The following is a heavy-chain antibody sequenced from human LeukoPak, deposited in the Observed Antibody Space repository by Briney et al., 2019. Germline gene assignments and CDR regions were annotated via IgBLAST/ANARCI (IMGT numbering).Heavy chain of an antibody. D-gene: IGHD3-10*01. V-gene: IGHV3-7*03. CDR2: IKEDGSQK. CDR1: GFSFSTYW. CDR3: ARVGDTGYYFDY. J-gene: IGHJ4*02. Sequence: GGSLRLSCAASGFSFSTYWMSWVRQAPGKGLEWVANIKEDGSQKYYVDSVKGRFTISRDNAKNSLYLQMNSLRAEDTAVYYCARVGDTGYYFDYWGQGTLVTVSS.